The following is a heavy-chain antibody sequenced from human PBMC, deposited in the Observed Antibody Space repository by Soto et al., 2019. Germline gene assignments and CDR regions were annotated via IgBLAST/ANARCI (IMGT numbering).Heavy chain of an antibody. CDR3: ARSLYDFWSCYSSAEYFQH. V-gene: IGHV1-18*04. Sequence: ASVKVSCKASGYTFTSYGISWVRQAPGQGLEWMGWISAYNGNTNYAQKLQGRVTMTTDTSTSTAYMELRSLRSDDTAVYYCARSLYDFWSCYSSAEYFQHWGQGTQVTLTA. CDR2: ISAYNGNT. CDR1: GYTFTSYG. D-gene: IGHD3-3*01. J-gene: IGHJ1*01.